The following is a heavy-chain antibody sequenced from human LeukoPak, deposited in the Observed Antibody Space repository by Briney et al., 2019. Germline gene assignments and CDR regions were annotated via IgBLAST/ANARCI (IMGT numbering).Heavy chain of an antibody. CDR1: GGSLSGYY. CDR3: ARRGTAYCRGGNCYSDKYFDY. Sequence: SETLSLTCAVYGGSLSGYYWTWIRQTPGKGLEWIGEINYSGNTNYNRSLKSRVTISADTSKNQFSLRLSSVTAADTAVYYCARRGTAYCRGGNCYSDKYFDYWGQGTRVTVSS. CDR2: INYSGNT. D-gene: IGHD2-15*01. J-gene: IGHJ4*02. V-gene: IGHV4-34*01.